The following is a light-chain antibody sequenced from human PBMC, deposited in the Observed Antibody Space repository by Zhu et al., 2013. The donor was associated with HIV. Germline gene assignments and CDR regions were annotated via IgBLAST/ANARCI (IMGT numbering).Light chain of an antibody. V-gene: IGKV3-20*01. CDR1: QPVPNNY. CDR3: QQYGDAPPWT. CDR2: RAS. Sequence: EIVLTQSPDTLSSSPGERATLSCRASQPVPNNYVSWYQQRPGQAPRLLIYRASGRATDIPERFSGSGSGTDFTLTISRLESEDFAVYFCQQYGDAPPWTFGQGTNVEIK. J-gene: IGKJ1*01.